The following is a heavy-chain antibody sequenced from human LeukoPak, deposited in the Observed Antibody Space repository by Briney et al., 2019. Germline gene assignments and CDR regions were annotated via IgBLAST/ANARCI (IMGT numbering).Heavy chain of an antibody. D-gene: IGHD3-22*01. V-gene: IGHV3-23*01. CDR3: EKYDSSGYPLQFDS. J-gene: IGHJ4*02. CDR2: ITGSGGRT. CDR1: GFTFSNYA. Sequence: PGGSLRLSCTISGFTFSNYAMSWVRQAPGKGLEWVSSITGSGGRTFDADSVKGRFTISRDNSKNTMYLQMNSLRAEDTAIYYCEKYDSSGYPLQFDSWGQGTLVTVSA.